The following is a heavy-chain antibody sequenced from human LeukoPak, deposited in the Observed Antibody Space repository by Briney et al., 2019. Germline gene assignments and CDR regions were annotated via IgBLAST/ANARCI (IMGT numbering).Heavy chain of an antibody. J-gene: IGHJ4*01. Sequence: GGSLRLSCAASGFTLSSYSMHWLRQAPGKGLAYVSAISSNGDNTYYAGSVKGRFTISRDNSKNTLYLQMGSLRVEDMGVYYCAREVERVFDYWGHGNLVTVSS. D-gene: IGHD5-24*01. CDR3: AREVERVFDY. CDR2: ISSNGDNT. CDR1: GFTLSSYS. V-gene: IGHV3-64*02.